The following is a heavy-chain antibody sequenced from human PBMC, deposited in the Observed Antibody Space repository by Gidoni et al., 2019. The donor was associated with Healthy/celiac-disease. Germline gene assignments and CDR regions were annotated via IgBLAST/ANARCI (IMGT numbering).Heavy chain of an antibody. CDR3: ARDGDDILTESDAFDI. V-gene: IGHV3-30-3*01. J-gene: IGHJ3*02. CDR2: ISYDGSNK. CDR1: GFTFSSYA. Sequence: QVQLVESGGGVVQPGRSLRLSCAASGFTFSSYAMHWVRQAPDKGLEWVAVISYDGSNKYYADSVKGRFTISRDNSKNTLYLKMNSLRAEDTAVYYCARDGDDILTESDAFDIWGQGTMVTVSS. D-gene: IGHD3-9*01.